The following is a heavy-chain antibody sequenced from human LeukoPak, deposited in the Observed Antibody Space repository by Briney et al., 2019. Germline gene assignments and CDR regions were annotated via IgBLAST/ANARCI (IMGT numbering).Heavy chain of an antibody. Sequence: GGSLRLSCAASGFTFDDYAMYWVRQAPGKGLEWVSLITEDGRHTFYADSVKGRFTISRDNSKNSLYLQMNSLTTEDTALYYCAKDKGKPVYYYMDVWGRGATVTVSS. J-gene: IGHJ6*03. CDR1: GFTFDDYA. CDR2: ITEDGRHT. CDR3: AKDKGKPVYYYMDV. V-gene: IGHV3-43*02.